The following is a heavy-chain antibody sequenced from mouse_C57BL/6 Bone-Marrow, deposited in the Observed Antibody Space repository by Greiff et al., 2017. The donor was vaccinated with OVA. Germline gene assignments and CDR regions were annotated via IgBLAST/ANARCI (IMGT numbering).Heavy chain of an antibody. CDR2: ISDGGSYT. J-gene: IGHJ4*01. D-gene: IGHD2-10*01. V-gene: IGHV5-4*01. Sequence: EVQGVESGGGLVKPGGSLKLSCAASGFTFSSYAMSWVRQTPEKRLEWVATISDGGSYTYYPDNVKGRFTISRDNAKNNLYLQMSHLKSEDTAMYYCARDYPTMGDYWGQGTSVTVSS. CDR3: ARDYPTMGDY. CDR1: GFTFSSYA.